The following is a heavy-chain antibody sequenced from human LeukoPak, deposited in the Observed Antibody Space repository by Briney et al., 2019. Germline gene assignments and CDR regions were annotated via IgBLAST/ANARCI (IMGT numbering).Heavy chain of an antibody. CDR1: GFTFNSYA. CDR2: ISYDGSNK. D-gene: IGHD2-2*01. V-gene: IGHV3-30*04. Sequence: GGSLRLSCAASGFTFNSYALHWVRQAPGKGLEWVAVISYDGSNKYYADSVKGRFTISRDISKNTLYLQMNSLRTEDTAVYYCAKSELVVPDYYYYYYMDVWGKGTTVTISS. J-gene: IGHJ6*03. CDR3: AKSELVVPDYYYYYYMDV.